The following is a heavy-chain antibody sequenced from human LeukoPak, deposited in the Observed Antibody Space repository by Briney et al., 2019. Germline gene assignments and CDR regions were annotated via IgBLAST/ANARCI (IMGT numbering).Heavy chain of an antibody. D-gene: IGHD6-19*01. J-gene: IGHJ5*02. Sequence: GGSLRLSCAASGFTVSSNYMNWVRQAPGKGLEWVSSISSSSTYIYYADSVKGRFTISRDNAKNSLYLQMNSLRAEDTAVYYCARAGRSSSSGPGRFDPWGQGTLVTVSS. CDR3: ARAGRSSSSGPGRFDP. CDR1: GFTVSSNY. V-gene: IGHV3-21*01. CDR2: ISSSSTYI.